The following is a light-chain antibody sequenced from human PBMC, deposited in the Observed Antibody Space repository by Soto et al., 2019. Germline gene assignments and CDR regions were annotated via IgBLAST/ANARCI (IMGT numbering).Light chain of an antibody. CDR1: QGISIY. V-gene: IGKV1-39*01. CDR2: GAS. Sequence: DIQMTQSPSSLSASVGDRVTISCRASQGISIYLNWYQQKPGKAPKLLLYGASTLQSGVPSRFGGSGSGTDFTLTIRSLQPEDFASYYCQQTFSTPWTFGQGTNVEIK. CDR3: QQTFSTPWT. J-gene: IGKJ1*01.